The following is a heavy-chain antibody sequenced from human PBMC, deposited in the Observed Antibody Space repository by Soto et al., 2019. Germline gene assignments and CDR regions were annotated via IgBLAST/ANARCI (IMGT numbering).Heavy chain of an antibody. J-gene: IGHJ4*02. Sequence: GWSLRLSCAASGFTFSDHYMIWIRQAPGKGLEWVSYISGTSIYVKYADSVKGRFTISRHNAKNSLYLQMNSLRAEDTAVYYCARANSSTWPDYWGPGTLVTVSS. CDR2: ISGTSIYV. CDR1: GFTFSDHY. CDR3: ARANSSTWPDY. D-gene: IGHD6-13*01. V-gene: IGHV3-11*05.